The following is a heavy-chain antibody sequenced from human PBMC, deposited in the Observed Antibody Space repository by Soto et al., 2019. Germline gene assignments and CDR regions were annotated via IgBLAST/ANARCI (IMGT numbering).Heavy chain of an antibody. CDR1: GGSFSGYY. Sequence: QVQLQQWGAGLLKPSETLPLTCAVYGGSFSGYYWTWIRQPPGTGLEWIGEINHSGSTNYNPSLKSRVPISVDTSKNQFSLKLTSVTAADTAVYYCARDKITGLFDYWGQGTLVTVSS. J-gene: IGHJ4*02. CDR3: ARDKITGLFDY. CDR2: INHSGST. V-gene: IGHV4-34*01. D-gene: IGHD2-8*02.